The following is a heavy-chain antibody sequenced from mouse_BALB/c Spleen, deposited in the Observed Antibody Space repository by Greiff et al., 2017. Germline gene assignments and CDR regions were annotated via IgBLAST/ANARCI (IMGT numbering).Heavy chain of an antibody. D-gene: IGHD2-14*01. J-gene: IGHJ4*01. Sequence: QVQLKECGPGILQPSQTLSLTCSFSGFSLSTYGTAVNWIRQPSGKGLEWLAQIGSDDSKLYNPFLKSRITISKDTSNSQVFLKITSVDTEDSATYYCARDGEGRRGRYYYAMDYWGQGTSVTVSS. CDR2: IGSDDSK. V-gene: IGHV8-8-1*01. CDR3: ARDGEGRRGRYYYAMDY. CDR1: GFSLSTYGTA.